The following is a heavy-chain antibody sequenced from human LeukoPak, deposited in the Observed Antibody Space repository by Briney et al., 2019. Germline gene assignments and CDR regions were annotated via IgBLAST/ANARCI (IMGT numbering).Heavy chain of an antibody. CDR2: ISWNSGSI. D-gene: IGHD3-22*01. CDR3: AKDMGLYYDSSGAFDY. Sequence: GRSLRLSCAASGFTFDDYAMHWVRQAPGKGLELVSGISWNSGSIGYADSVKGRFTISRDNAKNSLYLQMNSLRAEDMALYYCAKDMGLYYDSSGAFDYWGQGTLVTVSS. CDR1: GFTFDDYA. J-gene: IGHJ4*02. V-gene: IGHV3-9*03.